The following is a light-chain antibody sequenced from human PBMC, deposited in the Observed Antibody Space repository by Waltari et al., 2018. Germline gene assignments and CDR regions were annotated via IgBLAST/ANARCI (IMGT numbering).Light chain of an antibody. CDR2: AAS. CDR1: QGISSY. CDR3: QQLRT. J-gene: IGKJ2*01. V-gene: IGKV1-9*01. Sequence: IQLTQSPSSLSASVGDRVTITCRARQGISSYLAWYQQKPGKAPKLLIYAASTLQSGVPSRVSGSGSETDFTLTISSLQPEDFATYYCQQLRTFGQGTKLEIK.